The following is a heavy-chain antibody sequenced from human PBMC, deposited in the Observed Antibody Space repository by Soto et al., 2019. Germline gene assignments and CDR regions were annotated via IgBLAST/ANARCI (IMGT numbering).Heavy chain of an antibody. D-gene: IGHD3-10*01. CDR1: GYTFTSYG. V-gene: IGHV1-18*01. J-gene: IGHJ4*02. CDR2: ISAHNGNT. Sequence: QVHLVQSGAEVKKPGASVKVSCKCSGYTFTSYGITWVRQAPGQGLEWMGWISAHNGNTDYAQKVQGRVTVTRDTSPSTAYMELRSLRSDDTAVYYCARGRYGGYWGQGALVTVSS. CDR3: ARGRYGGY.